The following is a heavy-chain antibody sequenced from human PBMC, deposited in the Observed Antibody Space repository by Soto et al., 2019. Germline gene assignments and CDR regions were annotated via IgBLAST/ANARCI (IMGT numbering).Heavy chain of an antibody. CDR3: ARDLYNWNPPDY. CDR2: ISSSSSYI. D-gene: IGHD1-20*01. J-gene: IGHJ4*02. CDR1: GFTFSSYA. V-gene: IGHV3-21*01. Sequence: GGSLRLSCAASGFTFSSYAMHWVRQAPGKGLEWVSSISSSSSYIYYADSVKGRFTISRDNAKNSLYLQMNSLRAEDTAVYYCARDLYNWNPPDYWGQGTLVTVSS.